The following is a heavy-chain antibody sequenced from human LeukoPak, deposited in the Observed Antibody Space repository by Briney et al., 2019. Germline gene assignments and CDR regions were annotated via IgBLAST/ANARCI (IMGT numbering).Heavy chain of an antibody. D-gene: IGHD3-22*01. Sequence: SETLSLTCAVYGGSFSGYYWSWIRQPPGKGLEWIGEINHSGSTNYNPSLKSRVTISVDTSKNQFSLKLSSVTAADTAVYYCATEWISSGYYYSSWFDPWGQGTLVTVSS. CDR1: GGSFSGYY. V-gene: IGHV4-34*01. CDR2: INHSGST. CDR3: ATEWISSGYYYSSWFDP. J-gene: IGHJ5*02.